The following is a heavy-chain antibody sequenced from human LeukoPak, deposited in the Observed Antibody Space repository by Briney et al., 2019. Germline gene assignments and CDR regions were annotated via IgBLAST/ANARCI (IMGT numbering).Heavy chain of an antibody. J-gene: IGHJ5*02. D-gene: IGHD2-2*01. Sequence: GASVKVSCKASGYTFTGYYMHWVRQAPGQGLEWMGWINPNSGGTNYAQKFQGRVTITADKSTSTAYMELSSLRSEDTAVYYCARDLGYCSSTSCYSWGQGTLVTVSS. CDR3: ARDLGYCSSTSCYS. CDR1: GYTFTGYY. V-gene: IGHV1-2*02. CDR2: INPNSGGT.